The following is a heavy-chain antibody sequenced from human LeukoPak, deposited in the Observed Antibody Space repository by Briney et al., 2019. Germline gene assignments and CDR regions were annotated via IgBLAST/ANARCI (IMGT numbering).Heavy chain of an antibody. CDR2: FYYSGIT. CDR3: ATATLRSARWDY. J-gene: IGHJ4*02. Sequence: SETLSLTCTVSGASISTSDWYWGWIRQPPGKGLEWIGSFYYSGITSYNPSLKSRLTIFGDTSKNQFSLKLNSVTAADTAVYYCATATLRSARWDYWGQGTLVTVSS. V-gene: IGHV4-39*01. CDR1: GASISTSDWY. D-gene: IGHD6-13*01.